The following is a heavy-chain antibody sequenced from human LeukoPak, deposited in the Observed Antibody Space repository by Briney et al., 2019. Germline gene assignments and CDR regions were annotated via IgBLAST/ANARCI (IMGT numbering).Heavy chain of an antibody. Sequence: SETLSLTSTVPGGSISSYYWSWIRQPPGKGLEWIGYIYYSGSTNYNPSLKSRGTISVHTSKNQFSLKPSSVTAADTAVYYCARLDNSGYHLMYWGQGTLVTVSS. V-gene: IGHV4-59*01. D-gene: IGHD3-22*01. J-gene: IGHJ4*02. CDR1: GGSISSYY. CDR2: IYYSGST. CDR3: ARLDNSGYHLMY.